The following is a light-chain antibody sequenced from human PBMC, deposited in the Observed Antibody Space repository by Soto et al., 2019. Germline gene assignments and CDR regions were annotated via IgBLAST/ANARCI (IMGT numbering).Light chain of an antibody. Sequence: QSALTQPASASGSPGQSIAISCTGTSSDVDAYNFVSWYQHHPGKAPKLMIFDVSNRPSGVSNRFSGSKSGNTASLTISGLQAEDEADYYCTSYTTSSTYVFGTGTKVTVL. J-gene: IGLJ1*01. CDR3: TSYTTSSTYV. CDR1: SSDVDAYNF. CDR2: DVS. V-gene: IGLV2-14*03.